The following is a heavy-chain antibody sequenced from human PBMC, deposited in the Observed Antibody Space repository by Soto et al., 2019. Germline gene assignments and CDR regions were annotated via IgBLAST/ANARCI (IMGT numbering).Heavy chain of an antibody. Sequence: GGSLRLSCAASGFTFSSYGMHWVRQAPGKGLEWVAVISYDGSNKYYADSVKGRFTISRDNSKNTLYLQMNSLRAEDTAVYYCAKDITIFGVVIHPYFDYWGQGTLVTVSS. CDR1: GFTFSSYG. CDR3: AKDITIFGVVIHPYFDY. CDR2: ISYDGSNK. D-gene: IGHD3-3*01. V-gene: IGHV3-30*18. J-gene: IGHJ4*02.